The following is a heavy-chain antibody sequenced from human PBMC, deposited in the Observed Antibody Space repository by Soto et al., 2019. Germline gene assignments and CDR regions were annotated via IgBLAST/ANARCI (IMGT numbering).Heavy chain of an antibody. CDR2: ISGSGGST. V-gene: IGHV3-23*01. J-gene: IGHJ5*02. D-gene: IGHD6-6*01. CDR1: GFTFSSYA. Sequence: GGSLRLSCAASGFTFSSYAMSWVRQAPGKGLEWVSAISGSGGSTYYADSVKGRFTISRDNSKNTLYLQMNSLRAEDTAVYYCAKGNRWSSSSMHWFDPWGQGTLVTVSS. CDR3: AKGNRWSSSSMHWFDP.